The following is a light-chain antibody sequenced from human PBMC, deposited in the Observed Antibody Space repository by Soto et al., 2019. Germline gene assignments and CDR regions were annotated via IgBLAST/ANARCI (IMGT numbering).Light chain of an antibody. J-gene: IGLJ1*01. CDR1: SSDVGGYNY. Sequence: QSALTQPGSVSGSPGQSITISCTGTSSDVGGYNYVSWYQQHPGKAPKLMIYDVSDRPSGVSNRFSGSKSGSTASLTISGLQAEDEAVYYCSSYTSSSTPYVFGTGTKVTVL. V-gene: IGLV2-14*01. CDR2: DVS. CDR3: SSYTSSSTPYV.